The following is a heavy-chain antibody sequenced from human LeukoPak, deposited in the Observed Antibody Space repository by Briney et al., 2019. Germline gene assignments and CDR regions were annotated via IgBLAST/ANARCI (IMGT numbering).Heavy chain of an antibody. CDR3: ARDETLGRAFDI. V-gene: IGHV4-59*01. CDR1: GGSISSYY. Sequence: SETLSLTCTVSGGSISSYYWSWIRQPPGKGLEWIGYIYYSGSTNYNPSLKSRVTISLDTSKNQFSLKLSSVTAADTAVYYCARDETLGRAFDIWGQGTMVTVSS. CDR2: IYYSGST. J-gene: IGHJ3*02. D-gene: IGHD1-26*01.